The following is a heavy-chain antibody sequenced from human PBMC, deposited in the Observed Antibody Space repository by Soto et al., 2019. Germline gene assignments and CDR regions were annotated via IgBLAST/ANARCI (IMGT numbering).Heavy chain of an antibody. CDR1: GGTVGSYA. CDR2: IIPITATA. CDR3: ARSQGSRTSLEISYYYYYGMDV. Sequence: QVQLVQSGAEVKKPGSSVKVSCKASGGTVGSYAISWVRQAPGQGLEWMGGIIPITATANYAQKFQGRVTTTADESTRTASMQLSSLRSEDTAVDYCARSQGSRTSLEISYYYYYGMDVWGQGTTVTVSS. D-gene: IGHD2-2*01. J-gene: IGHJ6*02. V-gene: IGHV1-69*01.